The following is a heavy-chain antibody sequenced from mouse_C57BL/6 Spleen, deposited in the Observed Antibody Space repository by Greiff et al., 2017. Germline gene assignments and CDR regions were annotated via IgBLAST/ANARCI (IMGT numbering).Heavy chain of an antibody. D-gene: IGHD2-5*01. V-gene: IGHV1-69*01. J-gene: IGHJ2*01. Sequence: QVQLQQSGAELVMPGASVKLSCKASGYTFTSYWMHWVKQRPGQGLEWIGEIDPSDSYTNYNQKFKGKSTLTVDKSSSTAYMQLSSLTSEDSAVYYCARKSDSIDYWGQGTTLTVSS. CDR1: GYTFTSYW. CDR3: ARKSDSIDY. CDR2: IDPSDSYT.